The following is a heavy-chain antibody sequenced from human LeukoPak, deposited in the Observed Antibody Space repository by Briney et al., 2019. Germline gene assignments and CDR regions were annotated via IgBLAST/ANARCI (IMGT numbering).Heavy chain of an antibody. CDR3: ARDAGRRSSGYYGVDY. J-gene: IGHJ4*02. CDR1: GFTFSSYG. CDR2: IWYDGSNK. V-gene: IGHV3-33*01. D-gene: IGHD3-22*01. Sequence: PGGSLRLSCAASGFTFSSYGMHWVRQAPGKGLEWVAVIWYDGSNKYYADSVKGRFTISRDNSKNTLYLQMNSLRAEDTAVYYCARDAGRRSSGYYGVDYWGQGTLVTVSS.